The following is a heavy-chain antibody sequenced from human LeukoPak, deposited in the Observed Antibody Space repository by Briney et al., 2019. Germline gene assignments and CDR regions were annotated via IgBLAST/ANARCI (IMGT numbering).Heavy chain of an antibody. V-gene: IGHV3-30*04. Sequence: PGGSLRLSCAASGFTFSTYTIHWVRQAPGKWLEWVAVISYDGSNKYYADSVKGRFTISRDNSKNTLYLQMKSLRAEDTAVYYCVRIQEVSTILGSKRGSWYFDLWGRGTLVTVSS. D-gene: IGHD2/OR15-2a*01. CDR2: ISYDGSNK. CDR3: VRIQEVSTILGSKRGSWYFDL. CDR1: GFTFSTYT. J-gene: IGHJ2*01.